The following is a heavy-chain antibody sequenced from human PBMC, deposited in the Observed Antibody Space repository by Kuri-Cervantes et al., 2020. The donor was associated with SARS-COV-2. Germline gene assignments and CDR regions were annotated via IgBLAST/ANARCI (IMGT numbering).Heavy chain of an antibody. V-gene: IGHV3-30*18. CDR3: AKDRVGVQDF. J-gene: IGHJ4*02. D-gene: IGHD2-21*01. Sequence: LSLTCAVYGGSFSGYYWSWIRQPPGKGLEWVAVISHDGKNKKCIAPGKGRFTISRDNSQNTLYLHMKSLRSEDTAMYYCAKDRVGVQDFWGQGTLVTVSS. CDR2: ISHDGKNK. CDR1: GGSFSGYY.